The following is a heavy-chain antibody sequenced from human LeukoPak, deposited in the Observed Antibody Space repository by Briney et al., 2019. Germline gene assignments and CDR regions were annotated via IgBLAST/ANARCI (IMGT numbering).Heavy chain of an antibody. Sequence: SETLSLTCAVYGGSFSGFYWSWIRQPPGKGLEWIGEINHSGSTNYNPSLKSRVTISVDTSKNQFSLKLSSVTAADTAVYYCARGRYYDSSSNYGMDVWGQGTTVTVSS. CDR3: ARGRYYDSSSNYGMDV. CDR1: GGSFSGFY. V-gene: IGHV4-34*01. CDR2: INHSGST. D-gene: IGHD3-22*01. J-gene: IGHJ6*02.